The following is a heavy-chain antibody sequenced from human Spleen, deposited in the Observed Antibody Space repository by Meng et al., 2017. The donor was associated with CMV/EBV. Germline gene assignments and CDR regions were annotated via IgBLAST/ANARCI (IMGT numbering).Heavy chain of an antibody. CDR3: AKDLSEMATICDY. J-gene: IGHJ4*02. V-gene: IGHV3-30*02. CDR1: GFTFSSYG. Sequence: GESLKISCAASGFTFSSYGMHWVRQAPGKGLEWVAFIRYDGSNKYYADSVKGRFTISRDNSKNTLYLQMNSLRAEDTAVYYCAKDLSEMATICDYWGQGTLVTVSS. D-gene: IGHD5-24*01. CDR2: IRYDGSNK.